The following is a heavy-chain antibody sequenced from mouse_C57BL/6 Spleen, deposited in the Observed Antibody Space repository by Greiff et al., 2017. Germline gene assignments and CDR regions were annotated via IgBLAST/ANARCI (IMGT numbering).Heavy chain of an antibody. CDR2: ISYDGSN. D-gene: IGHD1-1*01. CDR1: GYSITSGYY. J-gene: IGHJ4*01. Sequence: EVQLQQSGPGLVKPSQSLSLTCSVTGYSITSGYYWNWIRQFPGNKLEWMGYISYDGSNNYNPSLKNRISITRDTSKNQFFLKLNSVTTEDTATYYCASYYYGSRGYYAMDYWGQGTSVTVSS. CDR3: ASYYYGSRGYYAMDY. V-gene: IGHV3-6*01.